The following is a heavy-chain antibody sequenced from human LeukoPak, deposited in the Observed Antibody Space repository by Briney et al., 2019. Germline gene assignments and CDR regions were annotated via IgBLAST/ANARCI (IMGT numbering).Heavy chain of an antibody. D-gene: IGHD2-2*01. CDR1: GGSISSGTHY. CDR2: IYNTGSA. V-gene: IGHV4-31*03. CDR3: ASTHCASPSCYSYYYSGLDV. J-gene: IGHJ6*02. Sequence: SQTLSLTCTVSGGSISSGTHYWNWIRQHPGQGLEWIGHIYNTGSAYYNPSLMSRVSISIDASENQFSLKLSSVTAADTAVYYCASTHCASPSCYSYYYSGLDVWGQGTTVIVSS.